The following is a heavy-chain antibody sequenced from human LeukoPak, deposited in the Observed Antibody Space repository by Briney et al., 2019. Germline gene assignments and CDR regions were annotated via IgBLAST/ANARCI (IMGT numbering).Heavy chain of an antibody. V-gene: IGHV3-53*01. D-gene: IGHD3-22*01. J-gene: IGHJ4*02. CDR1: GFSVSNYY. CDR2: IYSGGNT. Sequence: GGSLRLSCAASGFSVSNYYMSWVRQAPGKGLEWVSVIYSGGNTYYTDSVKGRFTISRDNPKNTVFLRMGSLRGEDTAVYYCARCYYDGSGFYYYFDYWGQGTLVTVSS. CDR3: ARCYYDGSGFYYYFDY.